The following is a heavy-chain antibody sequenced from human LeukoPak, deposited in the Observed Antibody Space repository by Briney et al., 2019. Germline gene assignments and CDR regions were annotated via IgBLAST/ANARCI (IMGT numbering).Heavy chain of an antibody. V-gene: IGHV4-59*01. CDR3: ARDSDTAMGALGY. Sequence: SETLSLTCTVSGGSISSYYWSWIRQPPGKGLEWIGYIYYSGSTNYNPCLKSRVTISVDTSKNQFSLKLSSVTAADTAVYYCARDSDTAMGALGYWGQGTLVTVSS. J-gene: IGHJ4*02. CDR2: IYYSGST. D-gene: IGHD5-18*01. CDR1: GGSISSYY.